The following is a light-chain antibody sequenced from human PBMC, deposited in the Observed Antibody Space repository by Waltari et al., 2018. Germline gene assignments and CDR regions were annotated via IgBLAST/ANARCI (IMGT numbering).Light chain of an antibody. CDR1: QSISSY. CDR2: AAS. CDR3: QQSYSTPPT. J-gene: IGKJ1*01. V-gene: IGKV1-39*01. Sequence: DIQMTQSPSSLSASVGDSVTITCLASQSISSYLNWYQQKPGKAPKLLIYAASSLQSGVPSRFSGSGSGTDFTLTISSLQPEDFATYYCQQSYSTPPTFGQGTKVEIK.